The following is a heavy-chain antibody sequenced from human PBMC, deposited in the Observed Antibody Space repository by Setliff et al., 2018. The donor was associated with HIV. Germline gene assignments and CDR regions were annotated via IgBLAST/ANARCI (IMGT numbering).Heavy chain of an antibody. CDR1: GFTFSPYW. CDR3: ARVFGPFDY. V-gene: IGHV3-74*03. CDR2: INSDGTST. J-gene: IGHJ4*02. D-gene: IGHD3-10*02. Sequence: GGSLRLSCAASGFTFSPYWMHWVRQAPGKGLVWVSRINSDGTSTTYADSVKGRFTISRDNSKNTLYLQMNSLRAEDTAVYYCARVFGPFDYWGQGTLVTVSS.